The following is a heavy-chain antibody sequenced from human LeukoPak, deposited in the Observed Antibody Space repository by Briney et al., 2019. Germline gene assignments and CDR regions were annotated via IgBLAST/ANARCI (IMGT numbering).Heavy chain of an antibody. D-gene: IGHD6-13*01. CDR1: GGSISSGSYY. CDR2: IYSSGTT. J-gene: IGHJ4*02. V-gene: IGHV4-61*02. CDR3: ARDQVDSSSWYFDY. Sequence: PSETLSLTCTVSGGSISSGSYYWSWIRQPAGKGLEWIGRIYSSGTTNYSPSLKNRDTISLDTSKNQFSLKLSSVTAADTAVYYCARDQVDSSSWYFDYWGQGTLVTVSS.